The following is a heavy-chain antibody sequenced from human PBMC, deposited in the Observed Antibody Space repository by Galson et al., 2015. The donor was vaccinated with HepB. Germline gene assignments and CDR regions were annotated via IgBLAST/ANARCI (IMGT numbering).Heavy chain of an antibody. D-gene: IGHD2-2*01. CDR1: GFTFSSYG. CDR2: ISYDGSNK. CDR3: AKDSSAAMSSWNYYYYYGMDV. Sequence: SLRLSCAASGFTFSSYGMHWVRQAPGKGLEWVAVISYDGSNKYYADSVKGRFTISRDNSKNTLYLQMNSLRAEDTAVYYCAKDSSAAMSSWNYYYYYGMDVWGQGTTVTVSS. V-gene: IGHV3-30*18. J-gene: IGHJ6*02.